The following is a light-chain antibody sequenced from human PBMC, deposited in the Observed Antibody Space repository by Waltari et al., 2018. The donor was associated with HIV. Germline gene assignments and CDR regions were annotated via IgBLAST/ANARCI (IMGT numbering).Light chain of an antibody. CDR2: WAS. Sequence: IVLTQSPESLAVSLGERATINCNASQNILYSSNNENYLAWYQQKPGQPPKLLISWASNRKSGVPDRFSGSGSGTDFTLIINSLQAEDVAVYFCQQYYRTPLTFGGGTKVEIK. V-gene: IGKV4-1*01. CDR1: QNILYSSNNENY. CDR3: QQYYRTPLT. J-gene: IGKJ4*01.